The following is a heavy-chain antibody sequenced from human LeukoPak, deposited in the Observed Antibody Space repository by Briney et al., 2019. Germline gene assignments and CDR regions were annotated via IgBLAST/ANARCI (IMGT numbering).Heavy chain of an antibody. CDR2: IYYSGSA. D-gene: IGHD3-3*01. V-gene: IGHV4-31*03. J-gene: IGHJ5*01. CDR3: ARVRRSLNWFDS. Sequence: PSQTLSLTCTVSGGSISSGGYYWSWIRQHPGKGLEWIGYIYYSGSAYYNPSLKSRVTISVDTSENQFSLKLSSVTDADTAVYYCARVRRSLNWFDSWGQGTLVTVSS. CDR1: GGSISSGGYY.